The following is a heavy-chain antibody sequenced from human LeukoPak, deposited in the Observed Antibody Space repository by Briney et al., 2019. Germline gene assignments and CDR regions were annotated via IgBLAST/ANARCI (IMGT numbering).Heavy chain of an antibody. Sequence: GGSLRLSCAASGFIFSTYGMHWVRQAPGKGLEWVAFIRYDGSNKYYADSVKGRFTISRDNSNNTLYLQMNSLRAEDTAVYYCAKLVGMDYDFWSGTVDYWGQGTLVTVS. CDR3: AKLVGMDYDFWSGTVDY. J-gene: IGHJ4*02. V-gene: IGHV3-30*02. CDR1: GFIFSTYG. D-gene: IGHD3-3*01. CDR2: IRYDGSNK.